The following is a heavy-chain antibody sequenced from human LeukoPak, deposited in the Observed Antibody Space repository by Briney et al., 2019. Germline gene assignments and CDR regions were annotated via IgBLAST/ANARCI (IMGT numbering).Heavy chain of an antibody. Sequence: GGSLRLSCAASGLIFSKYWMTWVRQAPGKGLEWVASIKPDGSEKYYLDSVKGRFTISRDNARDSLYLQMNSLRAEDTAVYYCARESGHYYGSGSYYDNWFDPWGQGTLVTVSS. V-gene: IGHV3-7*01. J-gene: IGHJ5*02. D-gene: IGHD3-10*01. CDR3: ARESGHYYGSGSYYDNWFDP. CDR1: GLIFSKYW. CDR2: IKPDGSEK.